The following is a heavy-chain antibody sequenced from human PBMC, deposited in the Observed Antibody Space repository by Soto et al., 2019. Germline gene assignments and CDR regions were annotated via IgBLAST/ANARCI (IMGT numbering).Heavy chain of an antibody. J-gene: IGHJ4*02. V-gene: IGHV3-74*01. Sequence: GGYLRLSFTASGFTFSGYWMHWIRQAPGKGLVWVSRINSDGSSTSYADSVKGRFTISRDNAKNTLYLQMNSLRAEDTAVYYCARAGMRKAVAGEEIDYWGQGTLVTVSS. D-gene: IGHD6-19*01. CDR2: INSDGSST. CDR1: GFTFSGYW. CDR3: ARAGMRKAVAGEEIDY.